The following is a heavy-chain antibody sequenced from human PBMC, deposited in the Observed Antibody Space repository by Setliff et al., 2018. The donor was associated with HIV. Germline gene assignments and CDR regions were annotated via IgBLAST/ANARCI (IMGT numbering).Heavy chain of an antibody. Sequence: SVKVSCKAPGGTFSSYAISWVRQAPGQGLEWMGRIIPVFGTANYAQKFQGRVTIIADKSTSTAYMELSSLRSEDTAVYYCAREDGSYDGGRGAFEIWGQGTMVTVSS. CDR1: GGTFSSYA. D-gene: IGHD1-26*01. V-gene: IGHV1-69*06. CDR2: IIPVFGTA. CDR3: AREDGSYDGGRGAFEI. J-gene: IGHJ3*02.